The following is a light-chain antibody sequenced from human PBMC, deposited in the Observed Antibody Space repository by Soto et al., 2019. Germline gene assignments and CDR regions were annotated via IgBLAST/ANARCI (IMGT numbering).Light chain of an antibody. CDR3: QQYGSSGT. CDR1: QSVSSY. CDR2: GAS. Sequence: VLTQCPATLSVSPEEGATLSCRASQSVSSYLAWYQQKPGQAPRLLIYGASNRATGIPDRFSGSGSGTDFTLTISRLEPEDFAVYYCQQYGSSGTFGQGTKVDIK. J-gene: IGKJ1*01. V-gene: IGKV3-20*01.